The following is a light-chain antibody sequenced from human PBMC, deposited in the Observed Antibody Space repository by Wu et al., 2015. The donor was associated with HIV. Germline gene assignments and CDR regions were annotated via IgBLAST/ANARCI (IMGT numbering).Light chain of an antibody. Sequence: EIVLTQSSGTLSLSPGERATLSCRASQTITNTYLAWYQQSPGQAPRLLIYGTSSRATGIPDRFSGSGSGTDFTLTISRLEPEDFVVYYCQHYGTSLYTFGQGTKLEIK. V-gene: IGKV3-20*01. CDR3: QHYGTSLYT. CDR2: GTS. J-gene: IGKJ2*01. CDR1: QTITNTY.